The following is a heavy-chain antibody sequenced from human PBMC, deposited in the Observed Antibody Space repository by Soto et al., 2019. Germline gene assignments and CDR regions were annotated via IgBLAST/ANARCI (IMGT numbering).Heavy chain of an antibody. D-gene: IGHD2-15*01. J-gene: IGHJ5*02. CDR1: GGTFSSYT. V-gene: IGHV1-69*02. CDR2: IIPILGIA. CDR3: ATPTVVRSGGEYWFVP. Sequence: QVQLVQSGAEVKKPGSSVKVSCTASGGTFSSYTISWVRQAPGQGLEWMGRIIPILGIANYAQKFQGRVTITADKSTSTAYMELSSLRSEDTAVYYGATPTVVRSGGEYWFVPWGQGTLVTVSS.